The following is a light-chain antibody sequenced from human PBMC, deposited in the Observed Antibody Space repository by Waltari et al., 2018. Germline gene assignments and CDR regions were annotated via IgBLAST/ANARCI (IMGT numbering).Light chain of an antibody. CDR3: MQALQTPYT. V-gene: IGKV2-28*01. CDR1: QSLLHSNGYNY. J-gene: IGKJ2*01. CDR2: LGS. Sequence: DIVMTQSPLSLPVTPGEPASISCRSSQSLLHSNGYNYLDWYLQKPGQSPQLLIYLGSNRASGVPDRFSGSGSGTDFNLKISRVEAEDVGVYYCMQALQTPYTFGQGTKLEIK.